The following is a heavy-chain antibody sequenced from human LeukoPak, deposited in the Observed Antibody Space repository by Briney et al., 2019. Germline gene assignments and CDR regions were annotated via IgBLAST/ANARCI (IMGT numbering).Heavy chain of an antibody. J-gene: IGHJ3*02. D-gene: IGHD1-26*01. CDR3: ARDTGGQGEGATVWDI. V-gene: IGHV4-39*07. CDR2: IYYSGST. CDR1: GGSISSSSYY. Sequence: PSETLSLTCTVSGGSISSSSYYWGWIRQPPGKGLEWIGSIYYSGSTYYNPSLKSRVTISVDTSNNQFSLKLSSVTAADTAVYYCARDTGGQGEGATVWDIWGQGTMVTVSS.